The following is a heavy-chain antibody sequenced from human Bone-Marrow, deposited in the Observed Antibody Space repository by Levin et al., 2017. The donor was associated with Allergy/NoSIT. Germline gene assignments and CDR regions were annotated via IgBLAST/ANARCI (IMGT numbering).Heavy chain of an antibody. CDR3: ARDSGIAAAGTYYYYGMDG. Sequence: KISCKASGGTFSSYTISWVRQAPGQGLEWMGRIIPILGIANYAQKFQGRVTITADKSTSTAYMELSSLRSEDTAVYYCARDSGIAAAGTYYYYGMDGWGQGTTVTVSS. CDR1: GGTFSSYT. D-gene: IGHD6-13*01. CDR2: IIPILGIA. V-gene: IGHV1-69*04. J-gene: IGHJ6*02.